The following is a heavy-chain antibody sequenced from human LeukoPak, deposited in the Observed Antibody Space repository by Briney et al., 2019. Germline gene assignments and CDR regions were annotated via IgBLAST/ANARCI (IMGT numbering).Heavy chain of an antibody. J-gene: IGHJ4*02. CDR1: GYTFTAYY. CDR2: INPNSGGT. V-gene: IGHV1-2*02. Sequence: ASVKVSCKASGYTFTAYYIHWVRQAPGQGLKWMGWINPNSGGTNYAREFQGRVPMTRDTSISTAYMEVSRLTPDDTAVYYCARLYSSAVLPLDFWGQGTLVTVSS. CDR3: ARLYSSAVLPLDF. D-gene: IGHD6-25*01.